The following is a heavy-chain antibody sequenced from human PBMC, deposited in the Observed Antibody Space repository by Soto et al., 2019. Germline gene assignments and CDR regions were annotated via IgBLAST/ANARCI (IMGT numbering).Heavy chain of an antibody. Sequence: QVQLQESGPGLVKPSETLSLTCTVSGGSMSSYYWSWIRQPAGNKLEWIGRIYTSGSTNYNPSLKSRVTMSVDTSKAQFSLKLNSVTAADTAVYYCARGSGTYGFDIWGAGTLVTVSS. J-gene: IGHJ3*02. CDR2: IYTSGST. CDR3: ARGSGTYGFDI. V-gene: IGHV4-4*07. D-gene: IGHD1-26*01. CDR1: GGSMSSYY.